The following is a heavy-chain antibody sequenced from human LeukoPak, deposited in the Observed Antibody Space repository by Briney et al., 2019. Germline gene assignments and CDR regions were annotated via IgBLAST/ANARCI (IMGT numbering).Heavy chain of an antibody. CDR2: IYYSGST. J-gene: IGHJ5*02. CDR3: ARASSFTMIRGMNWWFDP. V-gene: IGHV4-59*01. D-gene: IGHD3-22*01. CDR1: GGSISSYY. Sequence: SETLSLTCTVSGGSISSYYWSWIRQPPGKGLEWIGYIYYSGSTNYNPSLKSRVTISVETSKNQFSLKLSSVTAADTAVYYCARASSFTMIRGMNWWFDPWGQGTLVTVSS.